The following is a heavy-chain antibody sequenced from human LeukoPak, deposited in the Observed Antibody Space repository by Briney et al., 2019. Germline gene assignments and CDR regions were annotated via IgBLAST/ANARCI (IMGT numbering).Heavy chain of an antibody. CDR1: GFTFDDYA. D-gene: IGHD1-26*01. CDR2: ISWDGGST. CDR3: AKDPSGWGHYMDV. Sequence: PGGSLRLSCAASGFTFDDYAMHWVRQAPGKGLEWVSLISWDGGSTYYADSVKGRFTISRDNSKNSLYLQMNSLRAEDTALYYCAKDPSGWGHYMDVWGKGTTVTVSS. V-gene: IGHV3-43D*03. J-gene: IGHJ6*03.